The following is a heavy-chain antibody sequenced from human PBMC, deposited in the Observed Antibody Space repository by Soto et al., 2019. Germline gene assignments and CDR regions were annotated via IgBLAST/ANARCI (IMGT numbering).Heavy chain of an antibody. CDR2: INHSGST. J-gene: IGHJ4*02. CDR3: ASGGGGVHNTFDY. V-gene: IGHV4-34*01. Sequence: LSLTCAVYGGSFSGYYWSWIRQPPGKGLEWIGEINHSGSTNYNPSLKSRVTISVDTSKNQFSLKLSSVTAADTAVYYCASGGGGVHNTFDYWGQGTLVTVSS. CDR1: GGSFSGYY. D-gene: IGHD2-8*02.